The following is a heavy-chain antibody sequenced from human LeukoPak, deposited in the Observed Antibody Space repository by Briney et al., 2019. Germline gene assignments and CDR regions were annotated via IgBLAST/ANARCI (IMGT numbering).Heavy chain of an antibody. V-gene: IGHV3-23*01. CDR2: ISGSGSGT. CDR3: AKMNGYMDV. Sequence: GGSLRLSCTASGFTFSSSGITWVRQAPGKGLEWVSGISGSGSGTYYADFVKGRFTIARDKSKNTMYLEMNSLRAEDTAVYYCAKMNGYMDVWGKGTTVSVSS. D-gene: IGHD1-1*01. CDR1: GFTFSSSG. J-gene: IGHJ6*03.